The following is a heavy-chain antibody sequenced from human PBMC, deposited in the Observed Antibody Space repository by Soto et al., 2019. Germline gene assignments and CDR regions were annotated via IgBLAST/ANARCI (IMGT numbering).Heavy chain of an antibody. V-gene: IGHV3-74*01. D-gene: IGHD3-3*01. Sequence: GGSLRLSCAASGFIFKMYWMHWVRQSPGKGLVWISRIYNDGTYSDYADSVRGRFTISRDNVNDTLYLQMNNLRAEDTAVYYCAKEFLEWLLYGFDYWGQGTLVTVSS. CDR2: IYNDGTYS. J-gene: IGHJ4*02. CDR1: GFIFKMYW. CDR3: AKEFLEWLLYGFDY.